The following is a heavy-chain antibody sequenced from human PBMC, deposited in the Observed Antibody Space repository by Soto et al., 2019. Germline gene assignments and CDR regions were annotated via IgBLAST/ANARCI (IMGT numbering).Heavy chain of an antibody. Sequence: EVQLVESGGGLVQPGGSLRLSCAASGFTFSSYDMHWVRQATGKGLEWVSAIGTAGDTYYPGSVKGRFTISRENAKNSFYLQMNSLRAEDTAVYYCARARMGMFDPWGQGSLVTVSS. CDR1: GFTFSSYD. J-gene: IGHJ5*02. CDR3: ARARMGMFDP. CDR2: IGTAGDT. V-gene: IGHV3-13*01. D-gene: IGHD7-27*01.